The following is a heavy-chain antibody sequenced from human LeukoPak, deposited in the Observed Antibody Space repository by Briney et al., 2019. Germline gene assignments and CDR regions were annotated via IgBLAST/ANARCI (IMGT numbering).Heavy chain of an antibody. J-gene: IGHJ4*02. CDR1: GFTFSRYS. CDR3: AASYSETQLFYFDY. V-gene: IGHV3-48*01. CDR2: ISASSETI. D-gene: IGHD1-26*01. Sequence: GGPLRLSCAASGFTFSRYSMNWVRQAPGKGLEFVSYISASSETIYYADSAKGRFTISRDNAKNSVYLQLDSLRAEDTAAYYCAASYSETQLFYFDYWGQGNLVTVSS.